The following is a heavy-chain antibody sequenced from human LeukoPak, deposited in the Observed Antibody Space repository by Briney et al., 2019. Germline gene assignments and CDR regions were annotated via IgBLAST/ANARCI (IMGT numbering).Heavy chain of an antibody. CDR1: GGSISSYY. J-gene: IGHJ4*02. CDR3: ASGDPLTENSSSWGIDY. CDR2: IYYSGST. Sequence: PSETLSLTCTVSGGSISSYYWSWIRQPPGKGLEWIGYIYYSGSTNYNPSLKSRVTISVDTSKNQFSLKLSSVTAADTAVYYCASGDPLTENSSSWGIDYWGQGTLVTVSS. D-gene: IGHD6-13*01. V-gene: IGHV4-59*01.